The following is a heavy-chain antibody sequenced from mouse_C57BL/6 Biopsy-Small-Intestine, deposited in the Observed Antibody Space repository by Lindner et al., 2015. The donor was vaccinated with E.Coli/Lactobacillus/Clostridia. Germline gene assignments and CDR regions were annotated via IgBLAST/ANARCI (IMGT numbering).Heavy chain of an antibody. CDR3: ARGSYCDY. V-gene: IGHV1-54*01. CDR2: INPGSGGT. Sequence: VQLQESGAELVRPGTSVKVSCKASGYAFTNYLIEWVKQRPGQGPEWIGVINPGSGGTNYNEKFKGKATLTADKSSSTAYMQLSSLTSEDSAVYFCARGSYCDYWGQGTTLTVSS. CDR1: GYAFTNYL. J-gene: IGHJ2*01. D-gene: IGHD1-1*01.